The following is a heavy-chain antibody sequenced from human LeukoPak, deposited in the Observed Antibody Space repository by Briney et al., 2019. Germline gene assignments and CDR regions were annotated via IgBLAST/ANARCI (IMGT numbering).Heavy chain of an antibody. J-gene: IGHJ6*03. D-gene: IGHD5-18*01. V-gene: IGHV4-39*01. CDR2: IYSSGTT. Sequence: SDTLSLTCTVSGGSVHSYNHYWAWIRRPPGKGLEWMGTIYSSGTTPYNPSLKSRVTITVDTSNNQFSLNLVSVTAADTALYYCARQPHSYGPDYYYYYMDLWGTGTTVTVSS. CDR1: GGSVHSYNHY. CDR3: ARQPHSYGPDYYYYYMDL.